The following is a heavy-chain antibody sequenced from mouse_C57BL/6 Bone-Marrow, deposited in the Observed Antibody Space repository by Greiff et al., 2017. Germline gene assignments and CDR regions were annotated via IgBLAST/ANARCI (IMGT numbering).Heavy chain of an antibody. CDR1: GYTFTSYG. CDR3: ARRDSGSSYVGWYFDV. V-gene: IGHV1-81*01. J-gene: IGHJ1*03. D-gene: IGHD1-1*01. CDR2: IYPRSGNT. Sequence: VKLQESGAELARPGASVKLSCKASGYTFTSYGISWVKQRTGQGLEWIGEIYPRSGNTYYNEKFKGKATLTADKSSSTAYMELRSLTSEDSAVYFWARRDSGSSYVGWYFDVWGTGTTVTVSS.